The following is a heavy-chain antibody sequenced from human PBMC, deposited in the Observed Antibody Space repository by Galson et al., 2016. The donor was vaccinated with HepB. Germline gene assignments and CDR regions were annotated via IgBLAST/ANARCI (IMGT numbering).Heavy chain of an antibody. J-gene: IGHJ6*02. D-gene: IGHD2-21*01. V-gene: IGHV3-7*03. Sequence: SLRLSCAASGFSFSSYWMSWVRQAPGKGLEWVANINQDETEKYYVDTMKGRFTISRDNAKKSLFLQMNSLRVGDTAVYYCARAGGVLWWLPTPYYYGVDVGGQGTTVTVSS. CDR3: ARAGGVLWWLPTPYYYGVDV. CDR1: GFSFSSYW. CDR2: INQDETEK.